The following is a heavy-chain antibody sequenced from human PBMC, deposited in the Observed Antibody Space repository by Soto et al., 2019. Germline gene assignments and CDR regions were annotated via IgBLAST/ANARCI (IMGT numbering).Heavy chain of an antibody. D-gene: IGHD1-7*01. CDR2: IYYSGST. CDR1: GGSISSGDYY. Sequence: SETLSLTCTVSGGSISSGDYYWSWIRQPPGKGLEWIGYIYYSGSTYYNPSLKSRVTISVDTSKNQFSLKLSSVTAADTAVYYCARDLRLELYFDYWGQGTLVPSPQ. CDR3: ARDLRLELYFDY. J-gene: IGHJ4*02. V-gene: IGHV4-30-4*01.